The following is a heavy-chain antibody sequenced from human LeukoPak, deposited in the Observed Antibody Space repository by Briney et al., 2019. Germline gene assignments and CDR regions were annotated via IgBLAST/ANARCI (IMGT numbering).Heavy chain of an antibody. CDR3: ARSRSGVAVPAAIVAFDI. CDR1: GGSISIGGYY. V-gene: IGHV4-31*03. D-gene: IGHD2-2*01. CDR2: IYYSGST. Sequence: SQTLSLTCTVSGGSISIGGYYWSWIRQHPGKGLEWIGCIYYSGSTYYNPSLKSRVTISVDTSKNQFSLNLSSVTAADTAVYYCARSRSGVAVPAAIVAFDIWGQGTMVTVSS. J-gene: IGHJ3*02.